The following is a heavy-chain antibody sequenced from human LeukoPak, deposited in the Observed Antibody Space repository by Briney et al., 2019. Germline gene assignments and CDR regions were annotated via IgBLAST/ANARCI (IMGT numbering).Heavy chain of an antibody. CDR3: AGVLRGAFDI. Sequence: GGSLRLSCTASGITVSSNDMCWVRQAPGRGLEWISLIYSGGRTDYADSVKGRFTISRDNSKNMVYLQMNSLRGDDTAVYYCAGVLRGAFDIWGQGKMVAVSS. CDR1: GITVSSND. CDR2: IYSGGRT. V-gene: IGHV3-53*01. J-gene: IGHJ3*02.